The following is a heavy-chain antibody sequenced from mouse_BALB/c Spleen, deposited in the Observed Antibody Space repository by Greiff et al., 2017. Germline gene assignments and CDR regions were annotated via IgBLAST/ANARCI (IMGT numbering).Heavy chain of an antibody. CDR2: IYPGDGDT. D-gene: IGHD1-1*01. V-gene: IGHV1-80*01. J-gene: IGHJ2*01. CDR3: AIITTVVATDY. CDR1: GYAFSSYW. Sequence: QVQLQQSGAELVRPGSSVKISCKASGYAFSSYWMNWVKQRPGQGLEWIGQIYPGDGDTNYNGKFKGKATLPEDKSSSTAYMQLRSLTSEDSAVYFCAIITTVVATDYWGQGTTLTVSS.